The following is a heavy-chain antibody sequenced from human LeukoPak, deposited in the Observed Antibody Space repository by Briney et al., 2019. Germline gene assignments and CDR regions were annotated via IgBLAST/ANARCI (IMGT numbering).Heavy chain of an antibody. D-gene: IGHD3-9*01. CDR3: ARANAAAIFLARMDV. CDR1: GYTFTSYY. CDR2: INPSGGST. Sequence: ASVKVSCKASGYTFTSYYMHWVRQAPGQGLEWMGIINPSGGSTSYAQKFQGRVTMTRDTSTSTVYMELSSLRSEDTAVYYRARANAAAIFLARMDVWGQGTTVTVSS. J-gene: IGHJ6*02. V-gene: IGHV1-46*01.